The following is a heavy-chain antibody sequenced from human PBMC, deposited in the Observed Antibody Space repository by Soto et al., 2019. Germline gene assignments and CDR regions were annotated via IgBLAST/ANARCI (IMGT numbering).Heavy chain of an antibody. CDR2: INAGNGNT. J-gene: IGHJ4*02. CDR3: ARGEVAADY. Sequence: QVQLVQSGAEVKKPGASVKVSCKASGYTFTSYGISWVRQAPGQRLEWMGWINAGNGNTKYSQKFQGRVTITRDTSASTAYMELSSLTSEDTAVFYCARGEVAADYWGQGTLVTVSS. D-gene: IGHD6-25*01. V-gene: IGHV1-3*01. CDR1: GYTFTSYG.